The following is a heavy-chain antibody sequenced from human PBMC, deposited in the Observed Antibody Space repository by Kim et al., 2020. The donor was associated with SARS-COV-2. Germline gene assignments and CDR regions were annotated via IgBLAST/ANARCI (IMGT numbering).Heavy chain of an antibody. Sequence: ASVKVSCKASGYTFTSYGISWVRQAPGQGLEWMGWISAYNGNTNYAQKLQGRVTMTTDTSTSTAYMELRSLRSDDTAVYYCARVPAYYYGSGSYYNGDYFDSWGHGTLVTVSS. V-gene: IGHV1-18*01. D-gene: IGHD3-10*01. CDR1: GYTFTSYG. J-gene: IGHJ4*01. CDR3: ARVPAYYYGSGSYYNGDYFDS. CDR2: ISAYNGNT.